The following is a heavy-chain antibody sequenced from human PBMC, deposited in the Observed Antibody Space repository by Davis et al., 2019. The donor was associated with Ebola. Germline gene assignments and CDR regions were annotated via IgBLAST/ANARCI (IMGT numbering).Heavy chain of an antibody. Sequence: HTGGSLRLSCAASGFTFSSYAMNWVRQAPGKGLMWVSRISPDGGRTGYADSVKGRFTISRDNAKNTLYLQMNSLQVEDTAIYYCARDFDRVREWGQGTLVTVSS. V-gene: IGHV3-74*01. CDR1: GFTFSSYA. CDR3: ARDFDRVRE. D-gene: IGHD3-22*01. J-gene: IGHJ4*02. CDR2: ISPDGGRT.